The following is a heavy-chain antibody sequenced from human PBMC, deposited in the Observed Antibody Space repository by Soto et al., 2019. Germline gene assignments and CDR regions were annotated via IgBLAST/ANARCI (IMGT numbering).Heavy chain of an antibody. J-gene: IGHJ4*02. CDR2: IKSKTDGGTT. V-gene: IGHV3-15*07. D-gene: IGHD3-10*01. CDR1: GFTFSKTG. CDR3: ISGAIRF. Sequence: EVQLVESGGGLVKPGGSLRLSCAASGFTFSKTGMNWVRQAPGKGLEWVARIKSKTDGGTTDYAAPVKGRFTISRDDSKNMLYLQMNRLETEDTAVYYCISGAIRFGGPGTLVTVSS.